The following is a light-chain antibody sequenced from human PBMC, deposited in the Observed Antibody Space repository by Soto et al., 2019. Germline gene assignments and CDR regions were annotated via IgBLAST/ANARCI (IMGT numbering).Light chain of an antibody. J-gene: IGKJ1*01. CDR1: EDIRND. CDR2: AGS. V-gene: IGKV1-6*01. CDR3: LQAFTYPRT. Sequence: AIQMTQSPSSLSASVGDRVIITCRASEDIRNDVGWYQQKPGKAPKVLIYAGSSLQSGVPSRFSGSGSGTDFTLTISSLQPEYFATYYCLQAFTYPRTFGQGTKVEVK.